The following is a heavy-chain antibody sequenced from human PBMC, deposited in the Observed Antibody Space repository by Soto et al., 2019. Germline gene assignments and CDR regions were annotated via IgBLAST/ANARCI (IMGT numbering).Heavy chain of an antibody. CDR2: ISYDGSNK. D-gene: IGHD2-21*02. J-gene: IGHJ4*02. Sequence: GGSLRLSCAASGFIFSSYGMHWVRQAPGKGLEWVAVISYDGSNKYYADSVKGRFTISRDNSKNTLYLQMNSLRAEDTAMYYCAKDIGACGGGDCYYFDYWGQGTLVTVSS. CDR3: AKDIGACGGGDCYYFDY. V-gene: IGHV3-30*18. CDR1: GFIFSSYG.